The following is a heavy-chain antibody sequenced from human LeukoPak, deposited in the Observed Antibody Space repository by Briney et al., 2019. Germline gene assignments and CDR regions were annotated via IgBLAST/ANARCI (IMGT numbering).Heavy chain of an antibody. J-gene: IGHJ6*02. CDR3: ARGRDERSMDV. V-gene: IGHV4-34*01. CDR2: IYHSGST. CDR1: GGSFSGYY. Sequence: PSETLSLTCAVYGGSFSGYYWSWIRQPPGKGLEWIGEIYHSGSTNYNPSLKSRVTISVDTSKNQFSLKLCSVTAADTVLYYCARGRDERSMDVWGQGTTVTVSS.